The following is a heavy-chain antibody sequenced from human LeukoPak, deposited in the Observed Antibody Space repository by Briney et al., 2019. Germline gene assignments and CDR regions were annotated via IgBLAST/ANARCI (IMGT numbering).Heavy chain of an antibody. D-gene: IGHD3-10*01. CDR1: GYTFTSYD. CDR2: IIPIFGTA. CDR3: ARQRPQPPYGSGSVAFDY. V-gene: IGHV1-69*13. Sequence: ASVKVSCKASGYTFTSYDISWVRQAPGQGLEWMGGIIPIFGTANYAQKFQGRVTITADESTSTAYMELSSLRSEDTAVYYCARQRPQPPYGSGSVAFDYWGQGTLVTVSS. J-gene: IGHJ4*02.